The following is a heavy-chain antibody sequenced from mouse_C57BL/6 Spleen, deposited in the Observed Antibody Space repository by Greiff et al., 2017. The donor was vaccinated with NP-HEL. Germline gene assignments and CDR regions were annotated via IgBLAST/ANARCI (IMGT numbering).Heavy chain of an antibody. V-gene: IGHV1-55*01. CDR1: GYTFTSYW. CDR2: IYPGSGST. CDR3: ARSFIPDYAMDY. D-gene: IGHD1-1*01. Sequence: QVQLQQSGAELVKPGASVKMSCKASGYTFTSYWITWVKRRPGQGLEWIGDIYPGSGSTNYNEKFKSKATLTVDTSSSTANMQLSSLTSEDSAVYYCARSFIPDYAMDYWGQGTSVTVSS. J-gene: IGHJ4*01.